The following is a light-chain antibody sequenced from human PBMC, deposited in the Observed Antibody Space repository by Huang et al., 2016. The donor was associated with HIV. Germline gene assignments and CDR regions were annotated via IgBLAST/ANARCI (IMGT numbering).Light chain of an antibody. CDR1: QSVSSNY. Sequence: EIVLTQSPGTLSLSPGERATLSCRASQSVSSNYVAWYQQKPGQAPRLLIYGASTRATGIPARFSGSGSGTDFTLTISRLEPEDFAVYYCQQYDSSSWTFGQGTKVEIK. CDR2: GAS. CDR3: QQYDSSSWT. J-gene: IGKJ1*01. V-gene: IGKV3-20*01.